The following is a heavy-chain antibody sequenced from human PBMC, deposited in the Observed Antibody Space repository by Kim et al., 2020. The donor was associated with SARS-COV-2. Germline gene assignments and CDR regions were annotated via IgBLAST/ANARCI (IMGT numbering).Heavy chain of an antibody. J-gene: IGHJ2*01. D-gene: IGHD2-15*01. V-gene: IGHV3-7*01. CDR1: GFTLSCHG. CDR2: IRHGGSRT. Sequence: GGSLRLSCAASGFTLSCHGMTWVRQAPGKGLEWVSNIRHGGSRTYYGDSVEGRFTISRDKAKNTLYLEMNSLRADDTAIYFCVKSGRGYSSAGTHYF. CDR3: VKSGRGYSSAGTHYF.